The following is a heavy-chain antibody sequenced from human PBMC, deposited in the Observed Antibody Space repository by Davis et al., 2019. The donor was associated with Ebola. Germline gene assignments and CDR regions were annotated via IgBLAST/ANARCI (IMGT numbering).Heavy chain of an antibody. CDR3: AKDIKRYCTGGSCFSGIDY. CDR2: VNWNSGFI. V-gene: IGHV3-9*01. J-gene: IGHJ4*02. CDR1: GFTFHDYA. D-gene: IGHD2-15*01. Sequence: SLKISCAASGFTFHDYAMHWVRQAPGKGLEWVSGVNWNSGFIVYADSVKGRFTISRDNAKKSLYLQMNSLRTEDTAFYYCAKDIKRYCTGGSCFSGIDYWGQGTLVTVSS.